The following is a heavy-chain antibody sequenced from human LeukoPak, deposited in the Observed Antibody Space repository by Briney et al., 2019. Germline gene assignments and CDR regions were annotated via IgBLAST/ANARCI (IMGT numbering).Heavy chain of an antibody. CDR3: AKLSIAVAGTGFDY. J-gene: IGHJ4*02. D-gene: IGHD6-19*01. Sequence: GGSLRLSCAASGFTFSSYAMSWVRQAPGKGLEWVSTFSGSGGNTYYADSVKGRFTISRDNSKNTLYLQMNSLRAEDTAVYYCAKLSIAVAGTGFDYWGQGTLVTVSS. CDR2: FSGSGGNT. V-gene: IGHV3-23*01. CDR1: GFTFSSYA.